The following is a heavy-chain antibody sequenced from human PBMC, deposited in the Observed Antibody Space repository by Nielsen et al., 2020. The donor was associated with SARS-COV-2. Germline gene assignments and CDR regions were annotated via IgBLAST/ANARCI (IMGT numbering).Heavy chain of an antibody. V-gene: IGHV5-10-1*04. CDR1: GYSFTSYW. CDR3: ARHMVRGDTAMVHIFDI. Sequence: GESLKISCKGSGYSFTSYWISWVRQMPGKGLEWMGRIDPSDSYTNYSPSFQGQVTISADKSISTAYLQWSSLKASDTAMYYCARHMVRGDTAMVHIFDIWGQGTMVTVSS. D-gene: IGHD5-18*01. J-gene: IGHJ3*02. CDR2: IDPSDSYT.